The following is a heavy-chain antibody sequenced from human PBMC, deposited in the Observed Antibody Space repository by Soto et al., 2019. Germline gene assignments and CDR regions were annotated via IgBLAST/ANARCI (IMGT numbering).Heavy chain of an antibody. CDR2: IDPIDSYT. Sequence: HGEYLNISCTVSGYRITSYWISWVRPKTGKGRECMGRIDPIDSYTNYSPSFQGHVTISADKSISTAYLQWSSLKASDTAMYYCARHKKRPGFGVVIIKVVAPDYYYGMDVWGQGTKVTVSS. J-gene: IGHJ6*02. CDR1: GYRITSYW. CDR3: ARHKKRPGFGVVIIKVVAPDYYYGMDV. V-gene: IGHV5-10-1*01. D-gene: IGHD3-3*01.